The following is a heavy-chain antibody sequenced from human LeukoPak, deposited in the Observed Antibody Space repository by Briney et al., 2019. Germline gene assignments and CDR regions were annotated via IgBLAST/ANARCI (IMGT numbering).Heavy chain of an antibody. CDR3: AKEYSSGWHDAFDI. J-gene: IGHJ3*02. CDR2: IRYDGSNK. CDR1: GFTFSNYG. Sequence: PGGSLRLSCVASGFTFSNYGIHWVRQAPGKGREWVAFIRYDGSNKYYADSVRGRFTISRDNSKNTLYLQMNSLRAEDTAVYYCAKEYSSGWHDAFDIWGQGTMVTVSS. D-gene: IGHD6-19*01. V-gene: IGHV3-30*02.